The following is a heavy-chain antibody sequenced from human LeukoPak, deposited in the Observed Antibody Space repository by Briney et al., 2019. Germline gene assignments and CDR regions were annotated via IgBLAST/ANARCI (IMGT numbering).Heavy chain of an antibody. D-gene: IGHD4-17*01. CDR3: ASPSTVNYYYGMDV. CDR2: IYSGGST. CDR1: GFTVSSNY. J-gene: IGHJ6*02. Sequence: GGSLRLSCAASGFTVSSNYMSWVRQAPGKGPEWVSVIYSGGSTYYADSVKGRFTISRDNSKNTLYLQMNSLRAEDTAVYYCASPSTVNYYYGMDVWGQGTTVTVSS. V-gene: IGHV3-66*01.